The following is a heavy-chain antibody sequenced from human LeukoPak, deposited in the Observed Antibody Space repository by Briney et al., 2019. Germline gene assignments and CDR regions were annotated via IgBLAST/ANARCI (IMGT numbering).Heavy chain of an antibody. J-gene: IGHJ4*02. Sequence: SETLSLTCTVFGGSISSSSYFWGWIRQSAGKGLEWIGSISHSGSTYYDPSLKSRITISVDTSKNQFSLKVRSVTAADTAVYYCARRITGTTSDSFDYWGQGILVTVSS. V-gene: IGHV4-39*01. D-gene: IGHD1-20*01. CDR3: ARRITGTTSDSFDY. CDR2: ISHSGST. CDR1: GGSISSSSYF.